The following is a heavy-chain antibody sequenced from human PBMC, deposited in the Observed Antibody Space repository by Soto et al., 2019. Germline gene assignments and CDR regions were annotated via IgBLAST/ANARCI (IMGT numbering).Heavy chain of an antibody. CDR2: INHSGST. CDR3: ARYDFWSGYPAFDY. CDR1: GGSFSGYY. Sequence: LETLSLTCAFYGGSFSGYYWSWIRQPPGKGLEWIGEINHSGSTNYNPSLKSRVTISVDTSKNQFSLKLSSVTAADTAVYYCARYDFWSGYPAFDYWGQGTLVTSPQ. D-gene: IGHD3-3*01. V-gene: IGHV4-34*01. J-gene: IGHJ4*02.